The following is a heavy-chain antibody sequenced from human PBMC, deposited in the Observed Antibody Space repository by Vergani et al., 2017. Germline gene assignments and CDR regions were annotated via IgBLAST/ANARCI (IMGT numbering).Heavy chain of an antibody. CDR2: IYSGGST. Sequence: EVQLLESGGGLVQPGGSLRLSCAASGFTFSSYAMSWVRQAPGKGLEWVSVIYSGGSTYYADSVKGRFTISRDNSKNTRYLQMNSLRAEDTAVYYCAKEGAFDIWGQGTMVTVSS. CDR1: GFTFSSYA. CDR3: AKEGAFDI. V-gene: IGHV3-23*03. J-gene: IGHJ3*02.